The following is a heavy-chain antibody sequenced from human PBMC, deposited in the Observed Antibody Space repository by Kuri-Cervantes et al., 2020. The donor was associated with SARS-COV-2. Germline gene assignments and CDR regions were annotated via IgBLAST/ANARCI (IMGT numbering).Heavy chain of an antibody. J-gene: IGHJ3*02. D-gene: IGHD3-22*01. CDR3: AKDKVNYDSSGYNAFDI. CDR2: ISWNSGSI. Sequence: SRRLSCAASGVTFDDYAMHWVRQAPGKGLEWVSGISWNSGSIGYADSVKGRFTISRDNAKNSLYLQMNSLRAEDTALYYRAKDKVNYDSSGYNAFDIWGQGTMVTVSS. CDR1: GVTFDDYA. V-gene: IGHV3-9*01.